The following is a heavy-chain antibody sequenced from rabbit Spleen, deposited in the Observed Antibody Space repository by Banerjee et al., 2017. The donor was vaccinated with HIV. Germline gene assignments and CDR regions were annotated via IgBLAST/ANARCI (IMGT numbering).Heavy chain of an antibody. Sequence: QSLEESGGGLVKPGASLTLTCTASGFSLTSSDYMCWVRQAPGKGLEWIACIYAGSSGFTYHASWAKGRFTISKTSSTTVTLQMTSLTAADTATYFCARDTSSSFSSYGMDLWGPGTLVTVS. V-gene: IGHV1S40*01. CDR1: GFSLTSSDY. CDR2: IYAGSSGFT. D-gene: IGHD1-1*01. J-gene: IGHJ6*01. CDR3: ARDTSSSFSSYGMDL.